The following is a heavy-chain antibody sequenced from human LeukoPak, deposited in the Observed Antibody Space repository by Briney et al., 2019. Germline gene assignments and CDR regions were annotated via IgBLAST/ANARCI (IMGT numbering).Heavy chain of an antibody. CDR1: GYSISSTFY. Sequence: SETLSLTCNVSGYSISSTFYGAWIRQPPGKGLEWIATISHSATTYYTPSLNSRLTMSVDTSKNQFSLKLSSVTVADTAVYYCARVNTPVATFDYWGQGTLVTVSS. J-gene: IGHJ4*02. D-gene: IGHD2-15*01. CDR3: ARVNTPVATFDY. V-gene: IGHV4-38-2*02. CDR2: ISHSATT.